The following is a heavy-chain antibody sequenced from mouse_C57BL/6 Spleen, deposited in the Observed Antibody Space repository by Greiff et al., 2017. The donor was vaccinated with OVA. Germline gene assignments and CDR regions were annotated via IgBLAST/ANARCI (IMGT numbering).Heavy chain of an antibody. V-gene: IGHV1-22*01. D-gene: IGHD2-4*01. Sequence: VQLQQSGPELVKPGASVKMSCKASGYTFTDYNMHWVKQSHGKSLEWIGYINPNNGGTSYNQKFKGKATLTVNKSSSTAYMELRSLTSEDSAVYYCARGDYDYDGAMDYWGQGTSVTVSS. CDR1: GYTFTDYN. CDR3: ARGDYDYDGAMDY. J-gene: IGHJ4*01. CDR2: INPNNGGT.